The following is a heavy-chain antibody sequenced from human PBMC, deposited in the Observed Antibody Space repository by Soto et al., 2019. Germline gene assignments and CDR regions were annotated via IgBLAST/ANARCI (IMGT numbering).Heavy chain of an antibody. CDR1: GGSISSGDYY. J-gene: IGHJ4*02. V-gene: IGHV4-30-4*01. CDR3: ARAAPTLTVGFDY. CDR2: IYYSGST. D-gene: IGHD4-17*01. Sequence: PSETLSLTCTVSGGSISSGDYYWSWIRQPPGKGLEWIGYIYYSGSTYYNPSLKSRVTISVDTSKNQFSLKLSSVTAADTAVYYCARAAPTLTVGFDYWGQGTLVTVSS.